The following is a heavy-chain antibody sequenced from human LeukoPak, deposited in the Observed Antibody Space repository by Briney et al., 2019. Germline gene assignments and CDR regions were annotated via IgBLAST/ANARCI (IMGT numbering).Heavy chain of an antibody. CDR1: GGSISSYY. J-gene: IGHJ4*02. CDR2: IYYSGST. D-gene: IGHD5-24*01. Sequence: PSETLSLTCTVSGGSISSYYWSWIRQPPGKGLEWIGYIYYSGSTNYNPSLKSRVTISVDTSKNQFSLKLSSVTAADTAVYYCAGTRDGYNPKPLMRFDYWGQGTLVTVSS. V-gene: IGHV4-59*08. CDR3: AGTRDGYNPKPLMRFDY.